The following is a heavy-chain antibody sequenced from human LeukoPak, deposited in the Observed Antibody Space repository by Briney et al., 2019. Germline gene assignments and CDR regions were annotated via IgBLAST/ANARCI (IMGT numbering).Heavy chain of an antibody. Sequence: GGSLRLSCVASGFTFSNYGMHWVRQAPGKGLEWVAFIRYGGIDEYYADSVKGRFTISRDNSKNTLYLQMNSLRTEDRALYYCVKAQGLLAAGDFGFWGQGTLVTVSS. J-gene: IGHJ4*02. V-gene: IGHV3-30*02. CDR1: GFTFSNYG. CDR3: VKAQGLLAAGDFGF. D-gene: IGHD6-13*01. CDR2: IRYGGIDE.